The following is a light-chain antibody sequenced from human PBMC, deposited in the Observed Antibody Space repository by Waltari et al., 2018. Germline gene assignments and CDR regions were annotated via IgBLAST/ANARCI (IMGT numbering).Light chain of an antibody. Sequence: DIQMTQSPSTLSAAVGDRVTFTCRASQAINNWLAWYQQKPGKAPQVLIYKASILESGVSSRFSGSGSGTEFTLTINSLQADDSATYYCQQYKSYPGTFGPGTKVDVK. V-gene: IGKV1-5*03. CDR3: QQYKSYPGT. CDR1: QAINNW. CDR2: KAS. J-gene: IGKJ1*01.